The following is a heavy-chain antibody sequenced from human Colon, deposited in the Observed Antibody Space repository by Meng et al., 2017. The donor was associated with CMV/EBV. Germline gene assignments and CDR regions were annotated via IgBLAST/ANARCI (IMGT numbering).Heavy chain of an antibody. Sequence: GESLKISCTASGFTFSTYDFHWVRQPTGKGLEWVSSIGTVGDTYSIGSVKGRFIISRDNGESALYLQMNSLRAEDTGVYFCARGARPGAYSFDGGDWPINWFHPWGQGTQVTVSS. J-gene: IGHJ5*02. CDR2: IGTVGDT. V-gene: IGHV3-13*01. CDR1: GFTFSTYD. CDR3: ARGARPGAYSFDGGDWPINWFHP. D-gene: IGHD2-21*01.